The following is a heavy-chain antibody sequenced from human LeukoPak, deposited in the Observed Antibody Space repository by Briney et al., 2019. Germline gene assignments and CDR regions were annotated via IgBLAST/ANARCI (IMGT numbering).Heavy chain of an antibody. Sequence: PGRSLRLSCAASGFTFSSYGMHWVRQAPGKGLEWVAVIWYDGSNKYYADSVKGRFTISRDNSKNTLYLQMNSLRAEDTAVYYCARTELVAAAGPMRDVGGKGTTVTVSS. D-gene: IGHD6-13*01. V-gene: IGHV3-33*01. CDR1: GFTFSSYG. CDR3: ARTELVAAAGPMRDV. J-gene: IGHJ6*04. CDR2: IWYDGSNK.